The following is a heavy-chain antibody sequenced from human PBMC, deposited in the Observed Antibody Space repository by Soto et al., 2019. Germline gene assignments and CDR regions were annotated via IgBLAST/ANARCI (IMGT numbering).Heavy chain of an antibody. V-gene: IGHV4-38-2*02. D-gene: IGHD3-10*01. J-gene: IGHJ5*01. CDR2: FSLIGPT. CDR3: ARDGRIGMCGSPGDS. CDR1: VYALSSGFY. Sequence: PSETLSLTCVVSVYALSSGFYWAWIRQPPGKRLAWIGNFSLIGPTSYNPSLKALLTMSVDTSKNQFSLRLCSVTAADTAGFYCARDGRIGMCGSPGDSWGQGTQVTVSS.